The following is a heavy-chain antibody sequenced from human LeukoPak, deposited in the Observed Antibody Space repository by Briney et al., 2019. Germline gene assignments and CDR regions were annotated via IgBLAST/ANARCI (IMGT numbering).Heavy chain of an antibody. Sequence: SQTLSLTCAISGDAVSSNSAAWNCIKQSPSRGLEWLGTTYYRSKWYNDYAVSVKSRITVNPDTSKNQFSLQLNSVAPEDTDVYYCARDRRGAMAAPPYFDYWGQGTLVTVSS. CDR2: TYYRSKWYN. CDR1: GDAVSSNSAA. J-gene: IGHJ4*02. V-gene: IGHV6-1*01. CDR3: ARDRRGAMAAPPYFDY. D-gene: IGHD6-6*01.